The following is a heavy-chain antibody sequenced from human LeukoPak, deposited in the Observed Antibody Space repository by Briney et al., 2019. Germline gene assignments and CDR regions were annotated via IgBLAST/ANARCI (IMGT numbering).Heavy chain of an antibody. D-gene: IGHD3-22*01. Sequence: SETLSLTCTVSGGSIRSSYYYWGWIRQSPGKGLEWIGSIYDSGSTYYNPSLKSRVTISVDRSKNQFSLKLSSVTAADTAVYYCARDRRYYDSSGYHTGWFDPWGQGTLVTVSS. CDR1: GGSIRSSYYY. CDR2: IYDSGST. J-gene: IGHJ5*02. CDR3: ARDRRYYDSSGYHTGWFDP. V-gene: IGHV4-39*07.